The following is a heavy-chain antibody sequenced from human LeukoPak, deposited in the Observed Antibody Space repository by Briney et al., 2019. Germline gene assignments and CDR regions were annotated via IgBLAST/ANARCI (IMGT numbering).Heavy chain of an antibody. D-gene: IGHD3-22*01. CDR1: GFTFSSYG. CDR2: IRYDGGNK. Sequence: GGSLRLSCAASGFTFSSYGMHWVRQAPGKGLEWVAFIRYDGGNKYYADSVKGRFTISRDNSKNTLYLQMNSLRAEDTAVYYCAKVEGRRYYDSSGYLDYWGQGTLVTVSS. J-gene: IGHJ4*02. V-gene: IGHV3-30*02. CDR3: AKVEGRRYYDSSGYLDY.